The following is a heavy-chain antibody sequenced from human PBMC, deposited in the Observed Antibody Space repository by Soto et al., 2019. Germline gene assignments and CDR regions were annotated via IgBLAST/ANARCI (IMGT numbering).Heavy chain of an antibody. V-gene: IGHV3-48*02. Sequence: GGSLRLSCAASGFTFSSNSMNWVRQAPGKGLEWVSYITSSSSTIYYADSVKGRFTISRDNAKNSVYLQMNSLRDEDTAVYYCAKDAPGSGWLSDYWGRGTLVTVSS. J-gene: IGHJ4*02. D-gene: IGHD3-22*01. CDR3: AKDAPGSGWLSDY. CDR2: ITSSSSTI. CDR1: GFTFSSNS.